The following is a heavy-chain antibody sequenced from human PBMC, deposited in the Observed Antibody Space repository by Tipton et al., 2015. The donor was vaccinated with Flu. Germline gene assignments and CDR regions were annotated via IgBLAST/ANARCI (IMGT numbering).Heavy chain of an antibody. V-gene: IGHV4-31*03. CDR3: AKRSYYGGRSYYDY. D-gene: IGHD3-10*01. CDR1: GGSISTGGYY. Sequence: TLSLTCTVSGGSISTGGYYWSWIRQHPGKGLEWIGYIYYSGRTYYNQSLKSRVTISVDTSKNQFYLKLSSVTSADAAVYYCAKRSYYGGRSYYDYWGLGTLVT. CDR2: IYYSGRT. J-gene: IGHJ4*01.